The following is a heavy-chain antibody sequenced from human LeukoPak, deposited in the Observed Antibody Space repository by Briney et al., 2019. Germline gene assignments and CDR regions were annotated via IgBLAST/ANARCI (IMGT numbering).Heavy chain of an antibody. CDR1: GFPFSSHA. CDR3: VRGYPFGPYGMDV. V-gene: IGHV3-64D*09. Sequence: PGGSLRLSCSASGFPFSSHAMHWVRQAPGKGLEYVSAISDSGGSTYYADSVKGRFTISRDNSKNTLYLQMSSLRAEDTAVYFCVRGYPFGPYGMDVWGQGTTVTVSS. J-gene: IGHJ6*02. CDR2: ISDSGGST. D-gene: IGHD5-18*01.